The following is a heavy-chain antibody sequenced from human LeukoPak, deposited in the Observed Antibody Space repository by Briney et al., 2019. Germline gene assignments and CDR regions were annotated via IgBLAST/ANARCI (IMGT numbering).Heavy chain of an antibody. CDR1: GGSISSYY. Sequence: SETLSLTCTVSGGSISSYYWSWIRQPPGKGLEWIGYIYYSGSTNYNPSLKSRVTISVDTSKNQFSLKLSSVTAADTAVYYCARGRISSGYFGYWYFDLWGRGTLVTVSS. CDR2: IYYSGST. CDR3: ARGRISSGYFGYWYFDL. D-gene: IGHD3-22*01. V-gene: IGHV4-59*01. J-gene: IGHJ2*01.